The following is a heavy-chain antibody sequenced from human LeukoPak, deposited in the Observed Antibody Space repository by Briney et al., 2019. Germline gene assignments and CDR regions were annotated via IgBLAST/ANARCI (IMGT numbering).Heavy chain of an antibody. CDR3: ARAMGPDY. V-gene: IGHV1-2*02. J-gene: IGHJ4*02. D-gene: IGHD3-16*01. CDR1: GYTFTNYF. CDR2: INPNSGGT. Sequence: ASVKVSCKASGYTFTNYFIHWVRQAPGQGLEWMGWINPNSGGTNYAQKFQGRVTMTRDTSISTAYMELSRLRSDDTAVYYCARAMGPDYWGQGTLVTVSS.